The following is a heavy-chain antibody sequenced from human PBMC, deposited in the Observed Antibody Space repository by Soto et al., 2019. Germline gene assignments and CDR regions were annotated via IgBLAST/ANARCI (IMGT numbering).Heavy chain of an antibody. CDR1: GGSVSSGSYY. V-gene: IGHV4-61*03. Sequence: PSETLSLTCTVSGGSVSSGSYYWSWIRQAPGKGLEWIGYIYNSGSTNYNPSLKSRVTISVDTSKNHFSLRMSSVTAADTAVYYCARESDSGGYYFDYWGRGTLVTVSS. D-gene: IGHD3-10*01. CDR2: IYNSGST. CDR3: ARESDSGGYYFDY. J-gene: IGHJ4*02.